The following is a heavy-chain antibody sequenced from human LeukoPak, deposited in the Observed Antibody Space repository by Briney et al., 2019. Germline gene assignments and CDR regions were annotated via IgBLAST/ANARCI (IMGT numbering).Heavy chain of an antibody. D-gene: IGHD3-3*01. CDR1: GFTFSGYS. Sequence: GGSLRLSCAASGFTFSGYSMNWVRQAPGKGLEWVSSISSSSSYIYYADSVKGRFTISRDNAKNSLYLQMNSLRAEDTAVYYCARDQSNDFWSGYYPYYYYYYMDVWGKGTTVTISS. CDR3: ARDQSNDFWSGYYPYYYYYYMDV. V-gene: IGHV3-21*01. J-gene: IGHJ6*03. CDR2: ISSSSSYI.